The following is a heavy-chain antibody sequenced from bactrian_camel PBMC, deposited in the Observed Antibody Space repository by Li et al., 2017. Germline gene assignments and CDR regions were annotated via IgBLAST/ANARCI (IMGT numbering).Heavy chain of an antibody. CDR1: GFTFSSYP. CDR2: IASTGDKT. D-gene: IGHD2*01. CDR3: VRGGVSKVTINY. V-gene: IGHV3S31*01. J-gene: IGHJ4*01. Sequence: VQLVESGGALVQPGGSLRLSCAVSGFTFSSYPMTWVRQAPGKGLEWVSGIASTGDKTDYADSVKGRFTVSRDNAKNTLYLQLTSLKTEDTAMYYCVRGGVSKVTINYWGQGTQVTVS.